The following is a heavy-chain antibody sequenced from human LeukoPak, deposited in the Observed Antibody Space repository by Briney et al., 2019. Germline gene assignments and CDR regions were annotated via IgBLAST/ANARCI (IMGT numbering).Heavy chain of an antibody. Sequence: PGGSLRLSCAASGFTFSQYWMHWVRQAPGKGLVWVSRINSDASSTTYADSVKGQFAISRDNAKNTVYLQMNSLRPEDTAVYYCARAHVQSGSGSNPDFWGQGTLVTVSS. D-gene: IGHD3-10*01. J-gene: IGHJ4*02. V-gene: IGHV3-74*01. CDR1: GFTFSQYW. CDR2: INSDASST. CDR3: ARAHVQSGSGSNPDF.